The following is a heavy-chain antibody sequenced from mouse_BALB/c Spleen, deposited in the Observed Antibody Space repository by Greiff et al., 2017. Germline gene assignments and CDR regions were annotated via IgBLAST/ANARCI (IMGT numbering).Heavy chain of an antibody. J-gene: IGHJ2*01. CDR3: ARALYDSYYFDY. D-gene: IGHD2-3*01. CDR2: ISSGSSTI. Sequence: EVQLVESGGGLVQPGGSRKLSCAASGFTFSSFGMHWVRQAPEKGLEWVAYISSGSSTIYYADTVKGRFTISRDNPKNTLFLQMTSLRSEDTAMYYCARALYDSYYFDYWGQGTTLTVSS. V-gene: IGHV5-17*02. CDR1: GFTFSSFG.